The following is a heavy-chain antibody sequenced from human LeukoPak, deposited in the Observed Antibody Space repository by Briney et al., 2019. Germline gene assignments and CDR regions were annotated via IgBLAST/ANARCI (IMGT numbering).Heavy chain of an antibody. Sequence: GGSLRLSCAASGFTFSSYAMSWVRQAPGKGLEWVSAISGSGGSTYYADSVKGRFTISRDNSKNTLYLQMNSLRAEDTAVYYCAKAHRYSSGWYLPLDYWGQGTLVTVSS. CDR2: ISGSGGST. CDR3: AKAHRYSSGWYLPLDY. CDR1: GFTFSSYA. V-gene: IGHV3-23*01. J-gene: IGHJ4*02. D-gene: IGHD6-19*01.